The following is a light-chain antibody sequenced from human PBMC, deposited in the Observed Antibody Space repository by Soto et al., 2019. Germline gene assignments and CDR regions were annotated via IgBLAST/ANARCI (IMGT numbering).Light chain of an antibody. CDR2: GAS. V-gene: IGKV3-20*01. J-gene: IGKJ5*01. CDR3: QQYGSSPIT. CDR1: QSVSSN. Sequence: EIVMTQSPATLSVSPGERATLSCRASQSVSSNLAWYQQKPGQAPRLLIYGASSRATGIPDRFSGSGSGPDFTLTISRLEPEDFAVYYCQQYGSSPITSGQGTRLEIK.